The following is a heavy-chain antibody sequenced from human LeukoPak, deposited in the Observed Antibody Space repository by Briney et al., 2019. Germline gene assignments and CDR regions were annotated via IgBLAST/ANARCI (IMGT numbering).Heavy chain of an antibody. CDR3: ATSPQAQWPLY. D-gene: IGHD6-19*01. CDR2: INAYNGNT. CDR1: GYTFTSYG. V-gene: IGHV1-18*01. Sequence: ASVKVSCKASGYTFTSYGISWVRQAPGQGLEWMGWINAYNGNTNYAQKLQGRVTMTTDASTSTAYMELRSLRSDDTAVYYCATSPQAQWPLYWGQGTLVTVSS. J-gene: IGHJ4*02.